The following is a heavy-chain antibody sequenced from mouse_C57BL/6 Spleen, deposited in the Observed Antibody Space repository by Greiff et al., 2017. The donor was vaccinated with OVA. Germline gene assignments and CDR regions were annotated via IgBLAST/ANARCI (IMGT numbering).Heavy chain of an antibody. CDR1: GYAFSSSW. D-gene: IGHD3-2*02. J-gene: IGHJ3*01. CDR3: ARSELRPFAY. V-gene: IGHV1-82*01. CDR2: IYPGDGDT. Sequence: VQRVESGPELVKPGASVKISCKASGYAFSSSWMNWVKQRPGKGLEWIGRIYPGDGDTNYNGKFKGKATLTADKSSSTAYMQLSSLTSEDSAVYFCARSELRPFAYWGQGTLVTVSA.